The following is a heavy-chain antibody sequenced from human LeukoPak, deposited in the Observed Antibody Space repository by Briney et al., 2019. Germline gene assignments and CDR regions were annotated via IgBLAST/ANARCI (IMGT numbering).Heavy chain of an antibody. D-gene: IGHD5-18*01. J-gene: IGHJ6*03. Sequence: GGSLRLSCAASGFTFSSYGMHWVRQAPGKGLEWVAFIRYDGSNKYYADSVKGRFTISRDNSKNTLYLQMNSLRAEDTAVCYCARDYSYGYPRLYYYYYMDVWGKGTTVTVSS. V-gene: IGHV3-30*02. CDR2: IRYDGSNK. CDR3: ARDYSYGYPRLYYYYYMDV. CDR1: GFTFSSYG.